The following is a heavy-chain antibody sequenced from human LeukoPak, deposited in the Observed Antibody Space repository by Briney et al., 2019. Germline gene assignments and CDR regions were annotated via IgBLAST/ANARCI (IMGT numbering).Heavy chain of an antibody. CDR1: GFTFSSYE. D-gene: IGHD3-3*01. CDR3: ARDRPDFWSGAYYYYGMDV. Sequence: GGSLRLSCAASGFTFSSYEMNWVRQAPGKGLEWVSYISSSGSTIYYADSVKGRFTISRDNAKNSLYLQMNSLRAEETAVYYCARDRPDFWSGAYYYYGMDVWGQGTTVTVSS. CDR2: ISSSGSTI. V-gene: IGHV3-48*03. J-gene: IGHJ6*02.